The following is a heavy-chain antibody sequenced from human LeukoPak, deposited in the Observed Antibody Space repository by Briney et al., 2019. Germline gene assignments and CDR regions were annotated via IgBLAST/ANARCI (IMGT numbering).Heavy chain of an antibody. Sequence: SETLSLTCTVSGGSFSNFYWSWIRQPPGKGLEWIGRIYTSGNTNYNPSLKSRVTMSVDTSKNQFSLKLSSVTAADTAVYYCARIGAYCSGANCYRPFDYRGRRTLVTVSS. CDR3: ARIGAYCSGANCYRPFDY. D-gene: IGHD2-15*01. CDR1: GGSFSNFY. CDR2: IYTSGNT. J-gene: IGHJ4*02. V-gene: IGHV4-4*07.